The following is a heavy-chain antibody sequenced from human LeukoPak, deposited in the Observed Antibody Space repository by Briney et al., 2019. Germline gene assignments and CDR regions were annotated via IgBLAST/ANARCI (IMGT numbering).Heavy chain of an antibody. CDR3: ARANRGGDY. D-gene: IGHD3-16*01. J-gene: IGHJ4*02. CDR1: GFTFINYA. V-gene: IGHV3-23*01. CDR2: ISGSGGTT. Sequence: GGSLRLSCAASGFTFINYAMSWVRQAPGKGLEWVSTISGSGGTTYYADSVKGRFTISRDNSKSTLYLHMNSLRDEDTAVYYCARANRGGDYWGQGTLVTVSS.